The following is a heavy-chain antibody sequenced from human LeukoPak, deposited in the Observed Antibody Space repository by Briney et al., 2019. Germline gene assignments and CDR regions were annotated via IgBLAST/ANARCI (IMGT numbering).Heavy chain of an antibody. CDR3: ARIPGYSSGWYYYYYYYYMDV. V-gene: IGHV3-7*01. D-gene: IGHD6-19*01. J-gene: IGHJ6*03. CDR2: IKQDGSEK. CDR1: GFTFSSYW. Sequence: GGSLRLSCAASGFTFSSYWMSWVRQAPGKGLEWVANIKQDGSEKYYVDSVKGRFTISRDNAKNSLYLQMNSLRAEDTAVYYCARIPGYSSGWYYYYYYYYMDVWGKGTTVTVSS.